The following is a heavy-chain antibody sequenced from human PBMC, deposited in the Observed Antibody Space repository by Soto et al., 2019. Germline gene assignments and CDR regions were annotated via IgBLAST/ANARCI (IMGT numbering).Heavy chain of an antibody. V-gene: IGHV4-59*01. CDR2: IYYSGST. CDR1: GGSISSYY. Sequence: SETLSLTCTVSGGSISSYYWSWIRQPPGKGLEWIGYIYYSGSTNYNPSLKSRVTISVDTSKNQFSLKLSSVTAADTAVYYCARGGYSGYDYVGWFDPWGQGTLVTVSS. J-gene: IGHJ5*02. D-gene: IGHD5-12*01. CDR3: ARGGYSGYDYVGWFDP.